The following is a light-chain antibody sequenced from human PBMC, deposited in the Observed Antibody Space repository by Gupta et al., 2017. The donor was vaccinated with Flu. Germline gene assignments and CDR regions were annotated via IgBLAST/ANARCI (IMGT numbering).Light chain of an antibody. J-gene: IGLJ1*01. CDR3: SSHAGRVTWV. CDR2: DVT. V-gene: IGLV2-11*01. Sequence: QSAPTQPRSVSGSPGPSVNISCTGSSNDVGGSNRVSWYQQRPGKAPKLILYDVTERPSGVPDRFSGSKSGNTASLTISGLQADDEADYYCSSHAGRVTWVFGTGTTVTVL. CDR1: SNDVGGSNR.